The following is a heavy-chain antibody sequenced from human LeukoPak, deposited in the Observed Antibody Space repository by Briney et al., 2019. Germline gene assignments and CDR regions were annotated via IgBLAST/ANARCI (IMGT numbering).Heavy chain of an antibody. V-gene: IGHV4-31*11. CDR3: ARVNYGSATKEDY. CDR1: GGSFSGYY. CDR2: IYYSGSA. J-gene: IGHJ4*02. D-gene: IGHD3-10*01. Sequence: PSETLSLTCAVYGGSFSGYYWSWIRQHPGKGLEWIGYIYYSGSAYYNPSLKSRVTISVDTSENQFSLKLSSVTATDTAVYYCARVNYGSATKEDYWGQGTLVTVSS.